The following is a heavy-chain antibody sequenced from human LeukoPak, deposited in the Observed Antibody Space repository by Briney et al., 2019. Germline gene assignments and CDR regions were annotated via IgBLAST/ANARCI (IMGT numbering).Heavy chain of an antibody. D-gene: IGHD2-2*01. Sequence: PSETLSLTCTVSGYSISSGYYWGWIRQPPGKGLEWFGSIYHSGSTYYNPSLKSRVTISVDTSKNQFSLKLSSVTAADTAVYYCARDLSFPPIFNVVVPAATVFDPWGQGTLVTVSS. CDR2: IYHSGST. CDR3: ARDLSFPPIFNVVVPAATVFDP. CDR1: GYSISSGYY. J-gene: IGHJ5*02. V-gene: IGHV4-38-2*02.